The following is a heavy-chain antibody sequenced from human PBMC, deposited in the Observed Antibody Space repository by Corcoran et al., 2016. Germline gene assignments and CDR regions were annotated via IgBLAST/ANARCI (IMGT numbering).Heavy chain of an antibody. V-gene: IGHV3-15*07. Sequence: EVQLVESGGGLVKPGGSLRLSCAASGFTFSNAWMNWVRQAPGKGLEWVGRIKSKTDGGTTDYAAPVKGRFTISRDDSKNTLYLQMNSLKIGDTAVYYCTTDRANSSSWYTGPFDYWGQGTLVTVSS. CDR3: TTDRANSSSWYTGPFDY. CDR1: GFTFSNAW. D-gene: IGHD6-13*01. CDR2: IKSKTDGGTT. J-gene: IGHJ4*02.